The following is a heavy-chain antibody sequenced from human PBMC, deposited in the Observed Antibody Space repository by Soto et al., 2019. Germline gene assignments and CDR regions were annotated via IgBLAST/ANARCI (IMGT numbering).Heavy chain of an antibody. CDR3: ARDLVSDSSGYLDY. J-gene: IGHJ4*02. CDR1: GGSISSGDYY. Sequence: SDTLSLTCTVSGGSISSGDYYWSWIRQPPGKGLEWIGYIYYSGSTYYNPSLKSRVTISVDTSKNQFSLKLSSVTAADTAVYYCARDLVSDSSGYLDYWGQGTLVTVS. V-gene: IGHV4-30-4*02. D-gene: IGHD3-22*01. CDR2: IYYSGST.